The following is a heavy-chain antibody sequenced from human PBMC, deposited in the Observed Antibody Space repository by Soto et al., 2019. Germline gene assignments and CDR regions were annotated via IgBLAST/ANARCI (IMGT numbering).Heavy chain of an antibody. CDR1: GFSLSTSGVG. D-gene: IGHD3-22*01. CDR2: IYWNEDK. Sequence: SGPTLVNPTQTLTLTCTFSGFSLSTSGVGVGWIRQPPGKALEWLALIYWNEDKRYSPSLKSRLTITKETSKNQVVLTMTNMDPVDTATYYCAHTYYYDSSGYYYFDYWGQGSLVTVSS. CDR3: AHTYYYDSSGYYYFDY. J-gene: IGHJ4*02. V-gene: IGHV2-5*01.